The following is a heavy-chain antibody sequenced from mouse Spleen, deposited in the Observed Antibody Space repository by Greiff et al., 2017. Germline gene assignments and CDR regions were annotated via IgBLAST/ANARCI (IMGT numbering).Heavy chain of an antibody. CDR1: GYTFTSYW. Sequence: QVQLKESGAELVKPGASVKMSCKASGYTFTSYWITWVKQRPGQGLEWIGDIYPGSGSTNYNEKFKSKATLTVDTSSSTAYMQLSSLTSEDSAVYYCARWGDVIDYWGQGTTLTVSS. V-gene: IGHV1-55*01. D-gene: IGHD3-3*01. CDR3: ARWGDVIDY. J-gene: IGHJ2*01. CDR2: IYPGSGST.